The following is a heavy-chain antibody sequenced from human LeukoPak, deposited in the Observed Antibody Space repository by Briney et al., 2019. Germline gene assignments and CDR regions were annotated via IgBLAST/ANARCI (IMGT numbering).Heavy chain of an antibody. J-gene: IGHJ4*02. CDR1: GGSFSGYY. Sequence: PSETLSLTCAVYGGSFSGYYWSWIRQPPGKGLEWIGEINHSGSTNYNPSLKSRVTISVDTSKNQFSLKLSSVTAADTAMYYCARGASLRYFDWLFSLSDYFDYWGQGTLVTVSS. V-gene: IGHV4-34*01. CDR3: ARGASLRYFDWLFSLSDYFDY. CDR2: INHSGST. D-gene: IGHD3-9*01.